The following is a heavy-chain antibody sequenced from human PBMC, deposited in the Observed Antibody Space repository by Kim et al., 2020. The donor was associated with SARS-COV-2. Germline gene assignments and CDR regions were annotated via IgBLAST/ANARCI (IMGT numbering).Heavy chain of an antibody. Sequence: GGSLRLSCAASGFTFSSNGMHWVRQAPGKGLEWVALISYDRSNKDYAESVKGRFTISRDDSTNTVFLQMNSLRGEDTAVYYCAKDKWRRLQSFDHWGQGTLVTVSS. V-gene: IGHV3-30*18. CDR2: ISYDRSNK. D-gene: IGHD5-12*01. CDR1: GFTFSSNG. CDR3: AKDKWRRLQSFDH. J-gene: IGHJ4*02.